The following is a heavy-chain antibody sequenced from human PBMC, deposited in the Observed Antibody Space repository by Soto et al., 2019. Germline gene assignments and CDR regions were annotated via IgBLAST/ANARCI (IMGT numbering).Heavy chain of an antibody. CDR1: GGSFSGYY. CDR2: INHSGST. CDR3: ARGGSSSWATYRSGGYGMDV. V-gene: IGHV4-34*01. J-gene: IGHJ6*02. Sequence: SETLSLTCAVYGGSFSGYYWSWIRQPPGKGLEWIGEINHSGSTNYNPSLKSRVTISVDTSKNQFSLKLSSVTAADTAVYYCARGGSSSWATYRSGGYGMDVWGQGTTVTVSS. D-gene: IGHD6-13*01.